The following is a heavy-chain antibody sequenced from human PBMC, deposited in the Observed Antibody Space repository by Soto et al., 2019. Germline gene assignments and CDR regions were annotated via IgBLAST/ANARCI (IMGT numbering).Heavy chain of an antibody. CDR2: IYPSDSDT. CDR1: GYSFTSYW. J-gene: IGHJ4*02. V-gene: IGHV5-51*01. CDR3: ARLREEQLVYGFDY. D-gene: IGHD6-13*01. Sequence: GESLKISCQGSGYSFTSYWAGQVRQMPGKGLEWMGIIYPSDSDTRYSPSFQGQVTISADKSISTAYLQWSSLKASDTAMYYCARLREEQLVYGFDYWGQGTLVTVSS.